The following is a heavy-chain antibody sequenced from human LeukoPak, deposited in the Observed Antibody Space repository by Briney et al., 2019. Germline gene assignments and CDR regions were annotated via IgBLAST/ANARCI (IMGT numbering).Heavy chain of an antibody. CDR1: GFTFSDYY. J-gene: IGHJ4*02. D-gene: IGHD1-26*01. CDR2: INHSGST. Sequence: PGGSLRLSCAASGFTFSDYYMSWIRQAPGKGLEWIGEINHSGSTNYNPSLKSRVTISVDTSRNQSSLKLSSVTAADTAVYYCARGVGGSYHRFFYYFDYWGQGTLVTVSS. V-gene: IGHV4-34*01. CDR3: ARGVGGSYHRFFYYFDY.